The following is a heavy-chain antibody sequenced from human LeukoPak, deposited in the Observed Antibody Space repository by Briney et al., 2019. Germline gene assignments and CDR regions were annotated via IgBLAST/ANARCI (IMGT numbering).Heavy chain of an antibody. CDR1: GDSVSTNSAT. V-gene: IGHV6-1*01. J-gene: IGHJ5*02. D-gene: IGHD6-13*01. Sequence: SQTLSLTCAISGDSVSTNSATWTWLRQSPSRGLEWLGRTYYRSKWYNDYAVSVKSRITINPDTSKNQFSLQLNSVTPEGTAVYYCAREKYSSSWYERTHGVNWFDPWGQGTLVTVSS. CDR3: AREKYSSSWYERTHGVNWFDP. CDR2: TYYRSKWYN.